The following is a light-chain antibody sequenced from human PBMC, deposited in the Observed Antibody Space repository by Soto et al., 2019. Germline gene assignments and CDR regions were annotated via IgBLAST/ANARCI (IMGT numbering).Light chain of an antibody. CDR3: QSYDSSLSGYV. CDR1: SSNIGTGYD. V-gene: IGLV1-40*01. J-gene: IGLJ1*01. CDR2: GNN. Sequence: QSVLTQPPSVSGAPGQRVTISCTGSSSNIGTGYDVHWYQQLPLTAPKLLIYGNNNRPSGVPDRFSGSRSGTSASLAITGLQPEDDAGYYCQSYDSSLSGYVFGAGTKLTVL.